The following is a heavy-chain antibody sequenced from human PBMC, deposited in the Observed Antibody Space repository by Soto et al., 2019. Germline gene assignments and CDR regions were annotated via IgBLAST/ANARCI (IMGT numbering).Heavy chain of an antibody. D-gene: IGHD3-10*01. V-gene: IGHV3-23*01. CDR2: ISGDGGIT. J-gene: IGHJ4*02. CDR1: GFTFSSFA. Sequence: VQVLESGGGSVQPGESLRLSCAASGFTFSSFALNWVRQAPGKGLEWVSGISGDGGITYYADSVRGRFTISRHNSKNTLFLQLNTLRAEDTGIYYCTKAGEVFGSVDYWGRGTLVTVSS. CDR3: TKAGEVFGSVDY.